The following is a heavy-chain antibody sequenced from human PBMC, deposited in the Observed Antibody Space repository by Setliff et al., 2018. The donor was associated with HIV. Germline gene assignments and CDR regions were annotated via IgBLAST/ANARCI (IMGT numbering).Heavy chain of an antibody. CDR2: INSDGSST. CDR1: GLTFSGYP. Sequence: GGSLRLSCAASGLTFSGYPMSWVRQAPGKGLVWVSRINSDGSSTSYADSVKGRFTISRDNAKNSLYLQMNSLRAEDTAVYYCARGDSSGYYYVRGDASDIWGQGTMVTVSS. J-gene: IGHJ3*02. V-gene: IGHV3-74*01. D-gene: IGHD3-22*01. CDR3: ARGDSSGYYYVRGDASDI.